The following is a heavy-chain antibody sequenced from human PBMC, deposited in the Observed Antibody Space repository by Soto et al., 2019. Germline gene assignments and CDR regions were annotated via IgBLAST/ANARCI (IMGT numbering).Heavy chain of an antibody. J-gene: IGHJ4*02. Sequence: PGGPLRLSCAASGFTFSSYWMHWVRQAPGKGLVWVSRINSDGSSTSYADSVKGRFTISRDNAKNTLYLQMNSLRAEDTAVYYCAAIAVAGSPVDYWGQGTLVTVSS. V-gene: IGHV3-74*01. CDR1: GFTFSSYW. CDR3: AAIAVAGSPVDY. CDR2: INSDGSST. D-gene: IGHD6-19*01.